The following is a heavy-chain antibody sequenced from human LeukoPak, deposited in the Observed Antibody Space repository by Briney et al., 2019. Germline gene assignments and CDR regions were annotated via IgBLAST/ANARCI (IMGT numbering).Heavy chain of an antibody. CDR2: IRGSGGST. CDR3: AKDHAGGCSGGSCYDWFDP. J-gene: IGHJ5*02. CDR1: GFTFSSYA. Sequence: GGSLRLSCAASGFTFSSYAMSWVRQAPGKGLEWVSAIRGSGGSTYYADSVKGRFTISRDNSKNTLYLQMNSLRAEDTAVYYWAKDHAGGCSGGSCYDWFDPWGQGTLVTVSS. V-gene: IGHV3-23*01. D-gene: IGHD2-15*01.